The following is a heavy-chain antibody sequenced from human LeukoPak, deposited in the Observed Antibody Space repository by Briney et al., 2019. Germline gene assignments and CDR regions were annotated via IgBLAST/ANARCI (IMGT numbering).Heavy chain of an antibody. CDR2: FDPEDGET. J-gene: IGHJ4*02. V-gene: IGHV1-24*01. Sequence: GASVKVSCKVSGYTLTELSMHWVRQAPGKGLEWMGGFDPEDGETIYAQKFQGRVTMTEDTSTDTAYMELSSLRSEDTAVYYCATLLRGAVAGAFDCWGQGALVTVSS. D-gene: IGHD6-19*01. CDR3: ATLLRGAVAGAFDC. CDR1: GYTLTELS.